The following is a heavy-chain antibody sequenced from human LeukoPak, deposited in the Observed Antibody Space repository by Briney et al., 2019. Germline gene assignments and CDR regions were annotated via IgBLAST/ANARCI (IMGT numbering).Heavy chain of an antibody. J-gene: IGHJ4*02. D-gene: IGHD3-10*01. CDR2: MNPNSGNT. CDR1: GYTFTSYD. CDR3: ARGPQVLWFGETVDY. Sequence: ASVKVSCKASGYTFTSYDINWVRQAPGQGLEWMGWMNPNSGNTGYAQKFQGRVTMTRNTSISTAYMELSSLRSEDTAVYYCARGPQVLWFGETVDYWGQGTLVTVSS. V-gene: IGHV1-8*01.